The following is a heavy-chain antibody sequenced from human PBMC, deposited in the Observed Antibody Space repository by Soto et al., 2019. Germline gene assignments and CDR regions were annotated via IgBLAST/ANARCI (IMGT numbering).Heavy chain of an antibody. J-gene: IGHJ4*02. Sequence: GGSLRLSCAASGFTFSSYSMNWVRQAPGKGLEWVSSISSSSSYIYYADSVKGRFTISRDNAKNSLYLQMNSLRAEDTAVYYCARYSSGWYAFDYWGQGTLVTVSS. CDR1: GFTFSSYS. CDR3: ARYSSGWYAFDY. CDR2: ISSSSSYI. D-gene: IGHD6-19*01. V-gene: IGHV3-21*01.